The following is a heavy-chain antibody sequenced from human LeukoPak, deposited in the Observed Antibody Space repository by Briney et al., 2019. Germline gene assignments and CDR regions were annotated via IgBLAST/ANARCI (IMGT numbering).Heavy chain of an antibody. V-gene: IGHV1-24*01. CDR2: FDPEDGET. CDR3: ATGLLELHNWFDP. J-gene: IGHJ5*02. Sequence: GASVKVSCKVSGYTLTELSMHWVRQAPGKGLEWMGGFDPEDGETIYAQKFQGRVTMTEDTSTHTAYMELSGLRSEDTAVYYCATGLLELHNWFDPWGQGTLVTVSS. D-gene: IGHD1-7*01. CDR1: GYTLTELS.